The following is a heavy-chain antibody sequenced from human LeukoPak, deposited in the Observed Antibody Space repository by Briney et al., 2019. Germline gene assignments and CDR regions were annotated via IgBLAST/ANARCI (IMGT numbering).Heavy chain of an antibody. D-gene: IGHD6-6*01. J-gene: IGHJ5*02. CDR3: ARGGSIAARAGAFDP. V-gene: IGHV1-8*01. CDR1: GYTFTSND. Sequence: ASVKVSRKASGYTFTSNDINWVRQATGKGLEWMGWMNPNSGNKGSAQKFQGSVNMTRNNSISTAYMELSSLRSEHKAVYYCARGGSIAARAGAFDPWGQGTLVTVSS. CDR2: MNPNSGNK.